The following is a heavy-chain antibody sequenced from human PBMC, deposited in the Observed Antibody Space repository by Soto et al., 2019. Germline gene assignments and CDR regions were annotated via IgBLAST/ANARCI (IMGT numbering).Heavy chain of an antibody. CDR3: ARDGQGLAPYALDV. J-gene: IGHJ6*02. CDR1: GFTFSGHA. Sequence: QVQLVESGGGVAQPGRSLRLSCTVSGFTFSGHAMHWVRQAPGKGLEWVTQIWYDGSNKYYAESVKGRFTISRDNSKNTLYLQMNSLRVEDTAVYYCARDGQGLAPYALDVWGRGTSVTVSS. D-gene: IGHD6-19*01. V-gene: IGHV3-33*01. CDR2: IWYDGSNK.